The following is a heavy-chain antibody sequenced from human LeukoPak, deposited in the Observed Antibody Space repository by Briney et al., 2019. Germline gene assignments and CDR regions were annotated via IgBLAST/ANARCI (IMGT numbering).Heavy chain of an antibody. D-gene: IGHD6-13*01. J-gene: IGHJ4*02. V-gene: IGHV3-9*01. CDR2: ISWNSGSI. CDR3: AASGAAGDFDY. CDR1: GFTFDDYA. Sequence: GGSLRLSCAASGFTFDDYAMHWVRQAPGKGLEWVSGISWNSGSIGYADSVKGRFTISRDNAKNSLYLQMNSLRAEDTAVYYCAASGAAGDFDYWGQGTLVTVSS.